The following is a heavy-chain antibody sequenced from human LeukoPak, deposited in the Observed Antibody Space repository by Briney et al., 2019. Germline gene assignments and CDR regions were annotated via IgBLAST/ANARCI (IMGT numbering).Heavy chain of an antibody. J-gene: IGHJ3*01. V-gene: IGHV4-59*08. CDR2: ISFSGTT. Sequence: KPSETLSLTCAVSGGSMSSYIWSWIRQPPGKGLEWIAYISFSGTTNYNPSLKSRVIISLDTSTNQLSLRLSSVTAADAALYYCVRHIYGDSVAFDLWGQGTMVTVSS. CDR1: GGSMSSYI. CDR3: VRHIYGDSVAFDL. D-gene: IGHD4-17*01.